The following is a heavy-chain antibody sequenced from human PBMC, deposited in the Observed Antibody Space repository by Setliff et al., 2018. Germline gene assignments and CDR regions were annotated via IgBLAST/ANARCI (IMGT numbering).Heavy chain of an antibody. J-gene: IGHJ4*02. CDR2: INPASGNT. D-gene: IGHD3-16*01. V-gene: IGHV1-3*03. CDR3: ARKGPNSSSHVFGY. Sequence: ASVKVSCKASGYTFISYALHWVRQAPGQRLQWMGWINPASGNTKYSQEFQGRVTITRDTSATTVYMELSSLRSDDMAVYHCARKGPNSSSHVFGYWGQGTLVTVSS. CDR1: GYTFISYA.